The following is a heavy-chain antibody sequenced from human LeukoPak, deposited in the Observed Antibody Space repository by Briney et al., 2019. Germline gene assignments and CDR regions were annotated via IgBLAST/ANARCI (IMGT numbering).Heavy chain of an antibody. V-gene: IGHV3-30*04. CDR1: GFTFSNYI. J-gene: IGHJ4*02. Sequence: GGSLRLSCAACGFTFSNYIMHWVRQAPGKGLDWVAVILENGSNQYYADSVKGRFTISRDNSKNTLFLQMNSLRSEDTAMYYCARVQGGGYRTADYWGQGTLVTVSS. D-gene: IGHD6-19*01. CDR2: ILENGSNQ. CDR3: ARVQGGGYRTADY.